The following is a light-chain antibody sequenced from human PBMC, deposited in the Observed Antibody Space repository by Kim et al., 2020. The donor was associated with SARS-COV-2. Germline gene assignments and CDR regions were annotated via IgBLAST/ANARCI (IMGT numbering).Light chain of an antibody. CDR1: RGSIASND. J-gene: IGLJ3*02. CDR3: QSYDSSNLWV. V-gene: IGLV6-57*01. Sequence: KTVTISCTRSRGSIASNDVQWYQQRPGSSPTAVISEDNQRPSGVPDRFSGSIDSASNSASLTISGLKTEDEADYDCQSYDSSNLWVFGGGTKLTVL. CDR2: EDN.